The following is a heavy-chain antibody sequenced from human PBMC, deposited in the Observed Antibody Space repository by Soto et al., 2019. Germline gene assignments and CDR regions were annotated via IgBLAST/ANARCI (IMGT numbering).Heavy chain of an antibody. D-gene: IGHD3-22*01. V-gene: IGHV4-30-4*01. Sequence: SETLSLTCAVSGDSLNTDYYWSWIRQPPGKGLEWIGHIYYTGGTFYSPSLKSRLALSVATSKNQFSLRLSSVTAAHAAVYYCARDTSSKAYDSHSYYPHFDSWGQGALVTVSS. CDR1: GDSLNTDYY. J-gene: IGHJ5*01. CDR3: ARDTSSKAYDSHSYYPHFDS. CDR2: IYYTGGT.